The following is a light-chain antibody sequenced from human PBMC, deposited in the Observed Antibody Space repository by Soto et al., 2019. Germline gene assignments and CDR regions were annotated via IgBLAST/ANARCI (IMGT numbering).Light chain of an antibody. CDR2: DVS. Sequence: QSALTQPASVSGSPRQSITISCTGTRSDVGGYHYVSWYQQHPGKAPKLMIYDVSNRPSGVSNRFSGSKSGNTASLTISGLQAEDEADYYCSSYTSSSTYVFGTGTKLTVL. J-gene: IGLJ1*01. V-gene: IGLV2-14*01. CDR1: RSDVGGYHY. CDR3: SSYTSSSTYV.